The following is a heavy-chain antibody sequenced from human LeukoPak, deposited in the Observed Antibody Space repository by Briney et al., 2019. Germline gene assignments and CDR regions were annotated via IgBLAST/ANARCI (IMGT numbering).Heavy chain of an antibody. V-gene: IGHV1-2*02. CDR1: GYTFTNYG. CDR3: ANLRVDTGFDY. J-gene: IGHJ4*02. CDR2: INPNSGGT. Sequence: GASVKVSCKASGYTFTNYGITWVRQAPGQGLEWMGWINPNSGGTNYAQKFQGRVTMTRDTSISTAYMELSRLRSDDTAVYYCANLRVDTGFDYWGQGTLVTVSS. D-gene: IGHD5-18*01.